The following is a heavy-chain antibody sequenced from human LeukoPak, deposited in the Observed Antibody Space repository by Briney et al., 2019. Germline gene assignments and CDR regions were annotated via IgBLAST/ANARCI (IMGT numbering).Heavy chain of an antibody. CDR3: ARRGYSYGYPFDY. CDR1: GFTFSSYW. CDR2: INSDGSST. D-gene: IGHD5-18*01. V-gene: IGHV3-74*01. J-gene: IGHJ4*02. Sequence: PGGSLRLSCAASGFTFSSYWMHWVRQAPGKGLVWVSRINSDGSSTSYADSVKGRFTIPRDNAKNTLYLQMNSLRAEDTAVYYCARRGYSYGYPFDYWGLGTLVTVSS.